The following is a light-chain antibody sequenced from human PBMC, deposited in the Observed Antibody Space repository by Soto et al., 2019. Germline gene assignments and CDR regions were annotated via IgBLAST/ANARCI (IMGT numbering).Light chain of an antibody. CDR2: GAS. CDR1: QTVSSAR. CDR3: HQYGSSPWT. J-gene: IGKJ1*01. Sequence: EIELTQSPGTLSLSPGERATLSCRASQTVSSARLAWFQQKPGQAPKLLIYGASSRARGIPDRFSGSGSETDFTLTITRLESEDFAVYSCHQYGSSPWTFGQGTKVDIK. V-gene: IGKV3-20*01.